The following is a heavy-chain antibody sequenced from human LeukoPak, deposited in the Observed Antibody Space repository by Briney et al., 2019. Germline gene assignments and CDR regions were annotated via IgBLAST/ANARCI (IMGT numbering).Heavy chain of an antibody. D-gene: IGHD2-2*01. CDR1: GYTFTSYY. J-gene: IGHJ4*02. CDR2: INPSGGST. CDR3: ARDQGCSSTSCSIDY. V-gene: IGHV1-46*01. Sequence: ASVKVSCKASGYTFTSYYMHWVGQAPGQGREWMGIINPSGGSTNYAQKFQGRVTMTRDMSTSTVYMELSRLRSQDTAVYYCARDQGCSSTSCSIDYWGQGTLVTVSS.